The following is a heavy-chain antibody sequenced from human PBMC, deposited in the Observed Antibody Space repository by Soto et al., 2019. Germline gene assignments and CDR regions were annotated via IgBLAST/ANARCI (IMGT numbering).Heavy chain of an antibody. J-gene: IGHJ4*02. D-gene: IGHD5-18*01. CDR3: ERSGGYDYERPIPEHLFDH. Sequence: PGESLKISCKGSGYIFRTSWIGWVRQMPGKGLEWMGVTYPGDSDTKYSPSFEGQIIMSVDMSISTAYLQLNSLRASDTATYFCERSGGYDYERPIPEHLFDHWGQGTLVTVSS. CDR2: TYPGDSDT. CDR1: GYIFRTSW. V-gene: IGHV5-51*01.